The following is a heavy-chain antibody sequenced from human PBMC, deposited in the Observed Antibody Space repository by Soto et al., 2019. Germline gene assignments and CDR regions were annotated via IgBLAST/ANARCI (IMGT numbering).Heavy chain of an antibody. J-gene: IGHJ4*02. V-gene: IGHV1-18*01. D-gene: IGHD3-9*01. CDR2: ISAYNGNT. Sequence: ASVKVSCKASGYTFTSYGISWVRQAPGQGLEWMGWISAYNGNTNYAQKLQGRVTMTTDTSTSTAYMELRSLRSDDTAVYYCARVGSYFDWLSPTPPDYWGQGTLVTVSS. CDR1: GYTFTSYG. CDR3: ARVGSYFDWLSPTPPDY.